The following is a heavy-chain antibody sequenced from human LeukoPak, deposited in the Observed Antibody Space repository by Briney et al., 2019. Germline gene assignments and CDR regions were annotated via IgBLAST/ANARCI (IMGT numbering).Heavy chain of an antibody. V-gene: IGHV3-21*01. J-gene: IGHJ4*02. D-gene: IGHD5-18*01. CDR2: ISSSSSYI. CDR3: ATGSGYSYGSYYFDY. CDR1: GFTFSSYS. Sequence: GGSLRLSCAASGFTFSSYSMNWVRQAPGKGLEWVSSISSSSSYIYYADSVKGRFTISRDNAKNSLYLQMNSLRAEDTAVYYCATGSGYSYGSYYFDYWGQGTLVTVSS.